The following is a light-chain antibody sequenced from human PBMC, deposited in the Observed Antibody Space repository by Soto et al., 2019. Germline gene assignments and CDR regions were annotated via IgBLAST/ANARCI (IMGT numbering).Light chain of an antibody. CDR3: TSYTSSSTVV. Sequence: QSALTQPAPVSGSPGQSITISCTGTGSDVGGYNYVSWYQQHPGKAPKLMIYEVSNRPSGVSNRSSGAKSGNTASLTISGLQAEDEADYYCTSYTSSSTVVFGGGTKLTVL. V-gene: IGLV2-14*01. CDR1: GSDVGGYNY. J-gene: IGLJ2*01. CDR2: EVS.